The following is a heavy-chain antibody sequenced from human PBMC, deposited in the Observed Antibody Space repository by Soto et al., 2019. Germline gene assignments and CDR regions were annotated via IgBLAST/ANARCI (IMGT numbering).Heavy chain of an antibody. CDR1: GFTFSDAW. CDR2: IKSKSDGGTT. D-gene: IGHD3-22*01. CDR3: AGSTNYYLYYFDY. Sequence: PGGSLRLSCAASGFTFSDAWMSWVRQARGKGLDWVGRIKSKSDGGTTEYAAPVRGRFTISRDKSKNTLYLQMSSLRAEDTAVYYCAGSTNYYLYYFDYWGQGTLVTVSS. J-gene: IGHJ4*02. V-gene: IGHV3-15*01.